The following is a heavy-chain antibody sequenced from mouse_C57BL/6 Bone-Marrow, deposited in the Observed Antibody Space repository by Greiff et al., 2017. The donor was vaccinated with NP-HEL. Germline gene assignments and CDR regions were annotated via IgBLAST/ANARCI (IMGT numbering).Heavy chain of an antibody. CDR2: INPCSGGT. V-gene: IGHV1-54*01. J-gene: IGHJ3*01. D-gene: IGHD1-3*01. Sequence: VQLQQSGAELVRPGTSVKVFCKASGYAFTNYLIEWVKPRPGQGLEWIGVINPCSGGTNYNEKFKGKATLTADKSSSTAYRQLSSLTSEDSGVYFCARCSGSGTGFAYWGQGTLVTVSA. CDR3: ARCSGSGTGFAY. CDR1: GYAFTNYL.